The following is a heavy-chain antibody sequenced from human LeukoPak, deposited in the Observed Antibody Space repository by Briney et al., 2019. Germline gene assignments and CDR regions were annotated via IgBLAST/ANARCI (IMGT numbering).Heavy chain of an antibody. D-gene: IGHD2-2*01. V-gene: IGHV3-23*01. J-gene: IGHJ4*02. CDR2: ISGSGGST. CDR3: AKVLGYCSSTSCYGGFDY. Sequence: GGSLRLSCAASGFTFSSYAMSWVRQAPGKGLEWVSAISGSGGSTYYADSVKGRFTISRDNSKNTLYLQMDSLRAEDTAVYYCAKVLGYCSSTSCYGGFDYWGQGTLVTVSS. CDR1: GFTFSSYA.